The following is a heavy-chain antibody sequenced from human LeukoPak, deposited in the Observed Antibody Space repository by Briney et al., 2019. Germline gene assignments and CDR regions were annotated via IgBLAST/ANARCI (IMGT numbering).Heavy chain of an antibody. CDR1: GFTFTDYP. CDR3: AKTLYSSGWYGLDY. CDR2: IYSSGST. Sequence: GGSLRLSCRGSGFTFTDYPMSWVRQAPGKGLEWVSVIYSSGSTYYADSVKGRFTISRDNSKNTLYLQMNSLRAEDTAVYYCAKTLYSSGWYGLDYWGQGTLVTVSS. D-gene: IGHD6-19*01. V-gene: IGHV3-66*01. J-gene: IGHJ4*02.